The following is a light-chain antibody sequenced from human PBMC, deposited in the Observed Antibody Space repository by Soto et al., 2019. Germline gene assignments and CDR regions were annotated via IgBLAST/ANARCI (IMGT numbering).Light chain of an antibody. J-gene: IGLJ2*01. CDR2: EVS. CDR3: CSYAGSNSLV. V-gene: IGLV2-8*01. CDR1: SSDVGGYNY. Sequence: QSVLTQPPSASGSPGQSVTISCTGTSSDVGGYNYVSWYQHHPGKAPKLMIYEVSKRPSGVPDRFSGSKSGNTASLTVSGLQAEDEADYYCCSYAGSNSLVFGGVTQLTVL.